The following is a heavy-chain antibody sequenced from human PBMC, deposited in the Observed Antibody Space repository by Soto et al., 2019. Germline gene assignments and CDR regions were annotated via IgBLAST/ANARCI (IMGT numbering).Heavy chain of an antibody. V-gene: IGHV6-1*01. D-gene: IGHD3-10*01. CDR3: ARDLRFRGFYGMDV. J-gene: IGHJ6*02. CDR1: GDSVSSNSAA. Sequence: SQTLSLTCAISGDSVSSNSAAWNWIRQSTSRGLEWLGRTYYRSKWYNDYAVSVKSRITINPDTSKNQFSLKLSSVTAADTAVYYCARDLRFRGFYGMDVWGQGTTVTVSS. CDR2: TYYRSKWYN.